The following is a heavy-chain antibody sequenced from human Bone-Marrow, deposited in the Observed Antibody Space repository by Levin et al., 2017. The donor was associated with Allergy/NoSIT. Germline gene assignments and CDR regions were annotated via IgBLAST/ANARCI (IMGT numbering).Heavy chain of an antibody. V-gene: IGHV4-39*01. D-gene: IGHD3-16*01. CDR2: IYYSGSA. CDR3: ARSRDFAGSYAYYFDN. Sequence: SQTLSLTCSVSGDSISSSGYYWGWIRQPPGKGLEWIGSIYYSGSAPYNPSLRSRGTISVDTSKNQFSLRLSSVSAADTAVYYCARSRDFAGSYAYYFDNWGQGILVTVSS. J-gene: IGHJ4*02. CDR1: GDSISSSGYY.